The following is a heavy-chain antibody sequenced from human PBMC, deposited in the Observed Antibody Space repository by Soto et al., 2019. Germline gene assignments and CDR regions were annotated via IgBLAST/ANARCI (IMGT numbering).Heavy chain of an antibody. CDR3: AKRRGAGGHFDY. Sequence: GGSLRLSCAASGFTFSSYAMGWVRQGPGKGLEWVAVVSIGGSTHYADSVRGRFTISRDNSKNTLSLQMNSLTAEDTAVYFCAKRRGAGGHFDYRGQGALVTVSS. CDR2: VSIGGST. V-gene: IGHV3-23*01. D-gene: IGHD2-15*01. CDR1: GFTFSSYA. J-gene: IGHJ4*02.